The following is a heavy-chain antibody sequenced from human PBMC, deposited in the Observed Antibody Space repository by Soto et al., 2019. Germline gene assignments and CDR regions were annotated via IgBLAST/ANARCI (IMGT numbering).Heavy chain of an antibody. CDR3: ARHITMDPLLVY. J-gene: IGHJ4*02. V-gene: IGHV3-53*01. CDR2: IYSGGST. D-gene: IGHD3-10*01. Sequence: EVQLVESGGGLIQPGGSLRLSCAASGFTVSSNYMSWFRQAPGKGLEWVPVIYSGGSTYYADSVKGRFTISRDNSKNTLYLQMNSLRAEDTAVYYCARHITMDPLLVYWGQGTLVTVSS. CDR1: GFTVSSNY.